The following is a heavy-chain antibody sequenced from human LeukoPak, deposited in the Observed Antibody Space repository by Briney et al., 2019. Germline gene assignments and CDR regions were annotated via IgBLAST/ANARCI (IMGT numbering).Heavy chain of an antibody. J-gene: IGHJ5*02. CDR2: IYVDGRTT. CDR1: GFTFSSYG. Sequence: GTSLRLSCAASGFTFSSYGMHWVRQPPGKGLVWVSRIYVDGRTTNYADSVKGRFTISRDNAKNTVYLEMNSLSVEDTATYYCIRDFRSADLWGQGTLVTVTS. CDR3: IRDFRSADL. V-gene: IGHV3-74*01.